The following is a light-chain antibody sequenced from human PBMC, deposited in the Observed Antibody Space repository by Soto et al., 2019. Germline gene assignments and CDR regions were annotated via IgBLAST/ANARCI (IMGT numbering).Light chain of an antibody. CDR3: QQYGSSGT. Sequence: EVLLTQSPGTRSLSPGERVTLSRRARQTVTNDYLAWYQQKDGQAPRLLIYDASTRATGVPDKFSGSGSGTDFTLTISTLEPEDFAVYYCQQYGSSGTFGQGTKVDI. CDR1: QTVTNDY. CDR2: DAS. J-gene: IGKJ1*01. V-gene: IGKV3-20*01.